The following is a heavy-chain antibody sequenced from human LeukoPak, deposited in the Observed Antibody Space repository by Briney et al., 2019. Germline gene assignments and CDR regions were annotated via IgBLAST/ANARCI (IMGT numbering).Heavy chain of an antibody. D-gene: IGHD6-6*01. CDR1: GGSIGSYY. Sequence: PSETLSLTCTVSGGSIGSYYWSWIRQPPGKGLKWIGYIYYSGSTNYNPSLKSRVTISVDTSKNQFSLKLSSVTAADTAVYYCARSIAARYYFDYWGQGTLVTVSS. CDR3: ARSIAARYYFDY. V-gene: IGHV4-59*01. J-gene: IGHJ4*02. CDR2: IYYSGST.